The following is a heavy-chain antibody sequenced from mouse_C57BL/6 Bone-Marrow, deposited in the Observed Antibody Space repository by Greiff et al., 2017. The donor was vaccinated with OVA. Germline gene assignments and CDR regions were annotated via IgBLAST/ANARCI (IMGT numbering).Heavy chain of an antibody. V-gene: IGHV1-42*01. J-gene: IGHJ3*01. CDR2: INPSTGGT. Sequence: VQLKASGPELVKPGASVKISCKASGYSFTGYYMNWVKQSPEKSLEWIGEINPSTGGTTYNQKFKAKATLTVDKSSSTAYMQLKSLTSEDSAVYYCARGGTSPFAYWGQGTLVTVSA. D-gene: IGHD4-1*01. CDR1: GYSFTGYY. CDR3: ARGGTSPFAY.